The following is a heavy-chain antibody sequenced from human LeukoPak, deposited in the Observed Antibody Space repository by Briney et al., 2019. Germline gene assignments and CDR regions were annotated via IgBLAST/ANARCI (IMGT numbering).Heavy chain of an antibody. Sequence: SVKVSCKASGGTFSSYAISWVRQAPGQGLEWMGGIIPIFGTANYAQKFQGRVTITADESTSTAYMELSSLRSEDTAVYYCASDSGSYSYDYYYYYGMNVWGKGTTVTVSS. D-gene: IGHD3-10*01. V-gene: IGHV1-69*13. CDR3: ASDSGSYSYDYYYYYGMNV. J-gene: IGHJ6*04. CDR1: GGTFSSYA. CDR2: IIPIFGTA.